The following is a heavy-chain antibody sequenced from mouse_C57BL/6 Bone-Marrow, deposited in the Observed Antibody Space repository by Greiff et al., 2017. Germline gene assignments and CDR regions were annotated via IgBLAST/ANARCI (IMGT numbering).Heavy chain of an antibody. J-gene: IGHJ1*03. Sequence: VQLQQSGAELARPGASVKLSCKASGYTFTSYGISWVKQRTGQGLEWIGEIYPRSGNTYYNEKFQGKATITADTSSNTAYLQLSSLTSEDTAVYYCTSLSRYFDVWGTGTTVTVSS. CDR3: TSLSRYFDV. D-gene: IGHD1-1*01. V-gene: IGHV1-81*01. CDR1: GYTFTSYG. CDR2: IYPRSGNT.